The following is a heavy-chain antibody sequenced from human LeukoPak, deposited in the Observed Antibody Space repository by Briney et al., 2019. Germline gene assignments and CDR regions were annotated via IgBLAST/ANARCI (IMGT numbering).Heavy chain of an antibody. CDR3: ARRTNRGRSTNFDY. V-gene: IGHV1-2*02. J-gene: IGHJ4*02. CDR2: INPNSGGT. D-gene: IGHD3-10*01. CDR1: GYTFTGYY. Sequence: GASVKVSCKASGYTFTGYYMHWVRQAPGQGLEWMGWINPNSGGTNYAQKFQGRVTMTRDTSISTAYMELSRLRSDDTAVYYCARRTNRGRSTNFDYWGQGTLVTVSS.